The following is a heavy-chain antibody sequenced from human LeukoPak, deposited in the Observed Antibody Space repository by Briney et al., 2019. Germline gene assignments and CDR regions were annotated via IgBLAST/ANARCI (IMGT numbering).Heavy chain of an antibody. CDR1: GGSISSYY. V-gene: IGHV4-59*01. CDR2: IYYSGNT. J-gene: IGHJ5*02. D-gene: IGHD3-10*01. CDR3: AKNGGYYYGSGNWFDP. Sequence: SETLSLTCSVSGGSISSYYWNWIRQSSGKGLEWIGYIYYSGNTNYNPSLKSRVTISVDTSKNQFSLKLSSVTAADTAVYYCAKNGGYYYGSGNWFDPWGQGTLVTVSS.